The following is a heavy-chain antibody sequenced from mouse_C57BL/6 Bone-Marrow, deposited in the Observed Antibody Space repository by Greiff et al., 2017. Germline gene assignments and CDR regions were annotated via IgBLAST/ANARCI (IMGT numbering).Heavy chain of an antibody. CDR3: VRNYRTWFAY. J-gene: IGHJ3*01. V-gene: IGHV10-1*01. CDR2: IRSKSNNYAT. D-gene: IGHD2-14*01. Sequence: EVQLVESGGGLVQPKGSLQLSCAASGFSFNTYAMNWVRQAPGKGLEWVARIRSKSNNYATYYADSVKDRFTISRDDSESMLYLQMNNLKTEDTAMYYCVRNYRTWFAYWGQGTLVTVSA. CDR1: GFSFNTYA.